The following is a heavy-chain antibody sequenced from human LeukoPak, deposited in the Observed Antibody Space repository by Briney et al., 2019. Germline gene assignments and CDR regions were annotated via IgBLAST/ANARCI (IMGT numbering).Heavy chain of an antibody. D-gene: IGHD5-12*01. CDR1: GFTFSSYA. Sequence: GGSLRLSRAASGFTFSSYAMSWVRQAPGKGLEWVSAISGSGGSTYYADSVKGRFTISRDNSKNTLYLQMNSLRAEDTAVYYCAKARGYSYGSEYWGQGTRVTVSS. CDR3: AKARGYSYGSEY. CDR2: ISGSGGST. J-gene: IGHJ4*02. V-gene: IGHV3-23*01.